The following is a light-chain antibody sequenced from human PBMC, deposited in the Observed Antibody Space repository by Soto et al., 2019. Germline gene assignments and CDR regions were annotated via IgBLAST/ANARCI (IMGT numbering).Light chain of an antibody. CDR3: QQRSNWPPT. CDR1: QSVSSSY. J-gene: IGKJ1*01. V-gene: IGKV3-11*01. CDR2: DTS. Sequence: EIELTQSPGTLSLSPGERATLSCRASQSVSSSYLAWYQHKPGQAPRLLIYDTSNRATGIPARFSGSGSGTDFTLTISSLEPEDFAVYYCQQRSNWPPTFGQGTKVEIK.